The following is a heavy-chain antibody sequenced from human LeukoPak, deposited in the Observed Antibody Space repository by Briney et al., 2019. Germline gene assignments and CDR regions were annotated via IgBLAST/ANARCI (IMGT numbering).Heavy chain of an antibody. CDR2: IYYSGST. J-gene: IGHJ4*02. D-gene: IGHD7-27*01. V-gene: IGHV4-59*01. CDR3: ARVRLGIADY. CDR1: GGSISSYY. Sequence: SETLSLTCTVSGGSISSYYWSWIRQPPGKGLEWIGYIYYSGSTNYNPSLTSRVTISVDTSKNQFSLKLSSVTAADTAVYYCARVRLGIADYWGQGTLVTVSS.